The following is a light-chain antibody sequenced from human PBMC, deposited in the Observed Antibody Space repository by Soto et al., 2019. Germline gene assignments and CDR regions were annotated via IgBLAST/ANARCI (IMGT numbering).Light chain of an antibody. J-gene: IGKJ1*01. CDR2: GES. Sequence: XILTTHASATLSDSSGEIDTLSWRASQSVIYNLAWYQQKHGQAPSIIIYGESTRATGIKVRFSGSGSGTEFTITIRSMQSEDLAVYYCQKYNKWPRTCGQG. V-gene: IGKV3-15*01. CDR3: QKYNKWPRT. CDR1: QSVIYN.